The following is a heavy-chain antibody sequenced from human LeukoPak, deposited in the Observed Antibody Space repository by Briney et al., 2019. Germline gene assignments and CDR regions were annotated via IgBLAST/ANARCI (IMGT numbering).Heavy chain of an antibody. V-gene: IGHV4-4*07. J-gene: IGHJ4*02. CDR1: GGSISSYY. Sequence: PSETLSLTCTVSGGSISSYYWSWIRQPAGKGLEWIGRIYTSGSTNYNPSLKSRVTISVDTSKNQFSLKLSSVTAADTAVYYCAGVDTAMAYDYWGQGTLVTVSS. CDR2: IYTSGST. D-gene: IGHD5-18*01. CDR3: AGVDTAMAYDY.